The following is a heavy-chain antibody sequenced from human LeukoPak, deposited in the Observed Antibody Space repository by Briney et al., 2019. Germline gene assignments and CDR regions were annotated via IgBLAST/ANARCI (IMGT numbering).Heavy chain of an antibody. CDR3: ARAIVVVPAAVGGY. V-gene: IGHV1-2*02. Sequence: ASVKVSCKAPGYTFTGYYMHWVRQAPGQGLEWMGWINPNSGGTNYAQKFQGRVTMTRDTSISTAYMELSRLRSDDTAVYYCARAIVVVPAAVGGYWGQGTLVTVSS. CDR2: INPNSGGT. D-gene: IGHD2-2*01. CDR1: GYTFTGYY. J-gene: IGHJ4*02.